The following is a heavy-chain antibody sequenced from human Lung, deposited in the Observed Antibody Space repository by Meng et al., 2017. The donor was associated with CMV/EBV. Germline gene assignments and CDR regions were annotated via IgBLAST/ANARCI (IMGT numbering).Heavy chain of an antibody. CDR3: ARDVDWSLDY. CDR1: GYTFTKYG. J-gene: IGHJ4*02. CDR2: ISTRSDGI. Sequence: ASXXVSCKASGYTFTKYGISWVRQAPGQGLEWMAWISTRSDGIKYAQNFQDRVTLTTDTSTRTAYMELGGLRSDDTAMYYCARDVDWSLDYWGQGTLVTVSS. V-gene: IGHV1-18*01. D-gene: IGHD3-9*01.